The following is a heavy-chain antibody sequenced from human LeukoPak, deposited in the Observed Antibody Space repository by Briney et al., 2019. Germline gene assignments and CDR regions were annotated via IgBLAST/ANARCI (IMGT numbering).Heavy chain of an antibody. V-gene: IGHV3-9*01. CDR1: GFTFDDYA. J-gene: IGHJ4*02. Sequence: GRSLRLSCAASGFTFDDYAMRWVRQTPRKGLEWVSGISWNGGNIGYADSVKGRFTISRDNARNSLYLQMNSLRAEDTALYYCAKDITHDTVMFSFASWGQGTLVTVSS. CDR3: AKDITHDTVMFSFAS. D-gene: IGHD5-18*01. CDR2: ISWNGGNI.